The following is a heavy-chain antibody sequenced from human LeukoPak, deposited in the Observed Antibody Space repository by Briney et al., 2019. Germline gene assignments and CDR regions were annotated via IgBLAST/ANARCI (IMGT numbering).Heavy chain of an antibody. V-gene: IGHV3-64D*06. D-gene: IGHD1/OR15-1a*01. CDR2: ISSNGSST. J-gene: IGHJ4*02. Sequence: GGSLRLSCSASGFIFSSYAMNWVRQAPGKGLEFVSGISSNGSSTYYADSVKARFTMSRDNSKTALYLQMSSLRAEDTAVYYCVKRLNNDFDYWGQGTLVTVS. CDR1: GFIFSSYA. CDR3: VKRLNNDFDY.